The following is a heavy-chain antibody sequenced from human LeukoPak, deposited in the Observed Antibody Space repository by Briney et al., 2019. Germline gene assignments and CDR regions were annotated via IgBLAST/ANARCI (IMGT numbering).Heavy chain of an antibody. V-gene: IGHV4-4*07. D-gene: IGHD6-13*01. J-gene: IGHJ4*02. CDR1: VGSISSYY. CDR2: IYTSGST. Sequence: SETLSLTCTVSVGSISSYYWSWIRQPAGKGLEWIGRIYTSGSTNYNPSLKSRATMSVDTSKNQFSLKLSSVTAADTAVYYCARQYSSSWSFDYWGQGTLVTVSS. CDR3: ARQYSSSWSFDY.